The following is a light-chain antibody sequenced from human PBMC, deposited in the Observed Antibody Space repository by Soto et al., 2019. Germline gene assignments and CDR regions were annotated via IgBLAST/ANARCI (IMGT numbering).Light chain of an antibody. V-gene: IGLV1-51*01. CDR2: DSN. J-gene: IGLJ3*02. CDR1: SSNIGNNY. CDR3: GTWDSSLSAGV. Sequence: QSVLTQPPSVSAAPGQKVTISCSGSSSNIGNNYVSWYQQLPGTAPKLVIYDSNKRPSGIPDRFSGSKSGTSATLGITGLQTGDEADYYCGTWDSSLSAGVFGGGTKVTVL.